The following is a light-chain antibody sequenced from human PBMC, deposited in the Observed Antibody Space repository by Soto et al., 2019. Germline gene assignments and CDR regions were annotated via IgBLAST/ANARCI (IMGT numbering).Light chain of an antibody. CDR3: SSYTGSSTLLG. V-gene: IGLV2-11*01. CDR1: SSDVGGYNY. J-gene: IGLJ3*02. Sequence: QSALTQPSSVSGSPGQSVTISCTGTSSDVGGYNYVSWYQQHPGKAPKLMIYDVSKRPSGVPDRFSGSKSGNTASLTISGLQTEDEADYYCSSYTGSSTLLGFGGGTQLTVL. CDR2: DVS.